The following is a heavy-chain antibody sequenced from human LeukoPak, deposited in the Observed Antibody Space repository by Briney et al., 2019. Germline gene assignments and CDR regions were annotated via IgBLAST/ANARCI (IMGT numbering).Heavy chain of an antibody. CDR3: AKDHGRYYYYGMDV. V-gene: IGHV3-9*01. J-gene: IGHJ6*02. CDR2: ISWNSGSI. Sequence: QPGGSLRLSCAASGFTFDDYAMHWVRHAPGKGLGWVSGISWNSGSIGYADSVKGRFTISRDNAKNSLYLQMNSLRAEDTALYYCAKDHGRYYYYGMDVWGQGTTVTVSS. CDR1: GFTFDDYA.